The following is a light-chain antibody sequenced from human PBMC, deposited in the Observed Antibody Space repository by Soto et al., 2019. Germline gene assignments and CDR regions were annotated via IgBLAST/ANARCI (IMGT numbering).Light chain of an antibody. CDR1: SSNIGKNY. CDR3: SSWDGSLSGYV. Sequence: QSVLAQPPPPSGPPRQGVTTSCSGSSSNIGKNYVYLYQQHPRTAPKLPIYXKXQRPSGVPDRFSASKSGTSASLAIRGLRSDDEADYYCSSWDGSLSGYVFGAGTKVTVL. V-gene: IGLV1-47*01. CDR2: XKX. J-gene: IGLJ1*01.